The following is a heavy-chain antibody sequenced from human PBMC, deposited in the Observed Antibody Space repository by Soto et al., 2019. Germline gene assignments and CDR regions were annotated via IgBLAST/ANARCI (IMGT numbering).Heavy chain of an antibody. D-gene: IGHD6-13*01. CDR1: GGSINSGGYY. J-gene: IGHJ4*02. Sequence: QVQLRESGPGLVKPSQTLSLTCTVSGGSINSGGYYWNWIRQHPGKGLEWIGYMYYSGSTYYNPLPRSRVIISADPSGHHFSLKLRSATAADTAVYFCARGYRQSGYSSSWVFDYWGQGTLVNVSS. CDR2: MYYSGST. V-gene: IGHV4-31*03. CDR3: ARGYRQSGYSSSWVFDY.